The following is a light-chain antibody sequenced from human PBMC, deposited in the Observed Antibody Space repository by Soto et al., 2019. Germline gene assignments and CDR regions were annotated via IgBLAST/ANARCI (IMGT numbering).Light chain of an antibody. Sequence: QSALTQPASVSGSPGQSITISCTGTSGDVGSYNLVSWYQQHPGRAPKLMISEVTKRPSGVSIRFSDSRSGNTASLTISGLQAEDEAAYFCFSYARSLIGGGTELTVL. V-gene: IGLV2-23*02. CDR2: EVT. CDR3: FSYARSL. J-gene: IGLJ2*01. CDR1: SGDVGSYNL.